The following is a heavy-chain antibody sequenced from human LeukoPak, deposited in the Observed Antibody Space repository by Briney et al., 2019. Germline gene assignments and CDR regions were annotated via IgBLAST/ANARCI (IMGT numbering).Heavy chain of an antibody. Sequence: PGRSLRLSCAASGFIFSNYAMHWVRQAPGKGLEWVAVISYDGSNRYYADSVKGRFTISRDNSKNTLYLQMNGLRAEDTAVYYCARYHQYYDILTGSSGLDVWGQGTTVTVSS. V-gene: IGHV3-30*04. CDR3: ARYHQYYDILTGSSGLDV. D-gene: IGHD3-9*01. J-gene: IGHJ6*02. CDR1: GFIFSNYA. CDR2: ISYDGSNR.